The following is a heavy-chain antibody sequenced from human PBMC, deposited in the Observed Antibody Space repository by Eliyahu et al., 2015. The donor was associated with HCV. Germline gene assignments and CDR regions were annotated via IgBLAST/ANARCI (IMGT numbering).Heavy chain of an antibody. CDR1: GGSFSGYY. Sequence: QVQLQQWGAGLLKPSETLSLTCAVYGGSFSGYYWTWIRQPPGKGLEWIGEINHSGSTNYNPSLKSRVTISVDTSKNQFSLKLTSVTAADTAVYYCARGVLTGDRSDYWGQGTLVTVSS. D-gene: IGHD7-27*01. CDR2: INHSGST. J-gene: IGHJ4*02. V-gene: IGHV4-34*02. CDR3: ARGVLTGDRSDY.